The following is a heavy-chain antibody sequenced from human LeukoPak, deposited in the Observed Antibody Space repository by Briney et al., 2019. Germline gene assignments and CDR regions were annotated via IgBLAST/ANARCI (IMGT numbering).Heavy chain of an antibody. CDR2: IYYSGST. CDR3: ARRYDILTGDAFDI. D-gene: IGHD3-9*01. Sequence: SETLSLTCTVSGGSISSYYRGWIRQPPGKGLEWIGYIYYSGSTNYNPSLKSRVTISVDTSKNQFSLKLSSVTAADTAVYYCARRYDILTGDAFDIWGQGTMVTVSS. V-gene: IGHV4-59*08. J-gene: IGHJ3*02. CDR1: GGSISSYY.